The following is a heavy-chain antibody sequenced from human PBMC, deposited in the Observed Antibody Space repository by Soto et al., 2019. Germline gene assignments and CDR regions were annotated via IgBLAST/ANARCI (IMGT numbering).Heavy chain of an antibody. Sequence: ASVKVSCKVSGYTLTELSMHWVRQAPGKGLEWMGGFDPEDGETIYAQKFQGRVTMTEDTSTDTAYMELSSLRSEDTAVYYCATAPPRIVVVVAADQNWFDPWGQGTLVTISS. D-gene: IGHD2-15*01. V-gene: IGHV1-24*01. CDR2: FDPEDGET. J-gene: IGHJ5*02. CDR3: ATAPPRIVVVVAADQNWFDP. CDR1: GYTLTELS.